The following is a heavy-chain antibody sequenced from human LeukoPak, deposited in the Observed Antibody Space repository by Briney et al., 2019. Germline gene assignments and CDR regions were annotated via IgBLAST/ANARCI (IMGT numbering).Heavy chain of an antibody. J-gene: IGHJ4*02. V-gene: IGHV4-4*02. D-gene: IGHD6-6*01. CDR3: ARDEGYSSSLLDY. CDR2: IYQSGSN. Sequence: SGTPSLTCAVSGGSISSSNWWSWVRQPPGKGLEWIGEIYQSGSNNYNPSLKSRVSISVDKSKNQFSLKLSSVTAADTAVYYCARDEGYSSSLLDYWGQGTLVTVSS. CDR1: GGSISSSNW.